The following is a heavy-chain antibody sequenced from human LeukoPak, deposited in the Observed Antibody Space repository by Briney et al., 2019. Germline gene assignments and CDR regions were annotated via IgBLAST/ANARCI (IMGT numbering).Heavy chain of an antibody. Sequence: PSETLSLTCTVSGGSISSSSYYWGWIRQPPGKGLEWIGSIYYSGSTYYNPSLKSRVTISVDTSKNQFSLKLSSVTAADTAVYYCARLFEMVRGIDYWGQGTLVTVSS. J-gene: IGHJ4*02. D-gene: IGHD3-10*01. CDR1: GGSISSSSYY. V-gene: IGHV4-39*01. CDR3: ARLFEMVRGIDY. CDR2: IYYSGST.